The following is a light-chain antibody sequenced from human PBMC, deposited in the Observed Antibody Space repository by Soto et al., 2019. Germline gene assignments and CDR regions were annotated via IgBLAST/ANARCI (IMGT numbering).Light chain of an antibody. J-gene: IGLJ1*01. CDR2: RNN. CDR3: AAWDDSLSGYV. V-gene: IGLV1-47*01. CDR1: SSNIGNND. Sequence: QSVLTQPPSASGTPGQRVTISCSGSSSNIGNNDVFWYQQLPGTAPKLLMYRNNQRPSGVPDRFSGSKSGTSASLAISGPRSEDEADYYCAAWDDSLSGYVFGTGTKVTVL.